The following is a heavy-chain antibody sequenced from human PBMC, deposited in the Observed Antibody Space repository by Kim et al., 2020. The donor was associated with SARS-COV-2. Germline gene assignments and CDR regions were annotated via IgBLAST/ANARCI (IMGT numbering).Heavy chain of an antibody. CDR3: ARDFHAVAEVYYFDY. CDR1: GFTFSTYA. J-gene: IGHJ4*02. V-gene: IGHV3-30*04. Sequence: GGSLRLSCTASGFTFSTYAMHWVRQAPGRGLEWVALISFDGSNTYYADSVMGRFTISRDNSKTTLYLQMNSLRAEDTAVYYCARDFHAVAEVYYFDYWGQGTLVTVSS. CDR2: ISFDGSNT. D-gene: IGHD2-8*01.